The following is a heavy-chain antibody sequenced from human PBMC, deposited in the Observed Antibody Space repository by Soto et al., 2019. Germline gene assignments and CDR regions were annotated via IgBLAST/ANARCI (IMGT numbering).Heavy chain of an antibody. Sequence: GGSLRLSCAASGFTFSNAWMNWVRQAPGKGLEWVGRIKSKTDGGTTDYAAPVKGRFTISRDNAKNSLYLQMNSLRAEDTAVYYCGKAPPVAYSNLGSLDYWGQGTLVTVSS. J-gene: IGHJ4*02. CDR2: IKSKTDGGTT. CDR3: GKAPPVAYSNLGSLDY. V-gene: IGHV3-15*07. CDR1: GFTFSNAW. D-gene: IGHD5-18*01.